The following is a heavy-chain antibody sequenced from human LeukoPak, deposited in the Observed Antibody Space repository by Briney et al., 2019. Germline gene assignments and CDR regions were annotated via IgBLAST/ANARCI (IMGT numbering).Heavy chain of an antibody. J-gene: IGHJ6*03. CDR1: GGSISSYY. Sequence: SETLSLTCTVSGGSISSYYWSWIRQPAGKGLEWIGYIYYSGSTNYNPSLQSRVTISVDTSKNQFSLKVSSVTAADTAVYYCARSGYSSGWNYFHYYMDVWGKGTTVTVSS. D-gene: IGHD6-19*01. CDR3: ARSGYSSGWNYFHYYMDV. CDR2: IYYSGST. V-gene: IGHV4-59*01.